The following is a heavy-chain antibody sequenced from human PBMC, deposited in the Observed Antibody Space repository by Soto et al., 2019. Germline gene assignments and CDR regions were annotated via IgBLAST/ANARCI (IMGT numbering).Heavy chain of an antibody. CDR3: ARAERYYDSSGYYS. CDR1: GGSFSGYY. V-gene: IGHV4-34*01. Sequence: SETLSLTCAVYGGSFSGYYWSWIRQPPGKGLEWIGEINHSGSTNYNPSLKSRVTISVDTSKNQFSLKLSSVTAADTAVYYCARAERYYDSSGYYSWCQGTLVTVSS. D-gene: IGHD3-22*01. CDR2: INHSGST. J-gene: IGHJ5*02.